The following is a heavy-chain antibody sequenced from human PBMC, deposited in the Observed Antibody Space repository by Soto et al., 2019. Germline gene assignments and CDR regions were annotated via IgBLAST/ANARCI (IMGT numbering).Heavy chain of an antibody. D-gene: IGHD3-10*01. J-gene: IGHJ4*02. CDR3: ARASASSKLRGVVIN. CDR2: IYHSGNT. V-gene: IGHV4-4*02. Sequence: QVQLQESGPGLVKPSGTLSLTCALSGASIITDNWWSWVRQPPGKEMEWIGEIYHSGNTNFNPSAKSRVTISVDTSKNQFSLTVSSVTAAGTAIYYCARASASSKLRGVVINWGQGTLVTVSS. CDR1: GASIITDNW.